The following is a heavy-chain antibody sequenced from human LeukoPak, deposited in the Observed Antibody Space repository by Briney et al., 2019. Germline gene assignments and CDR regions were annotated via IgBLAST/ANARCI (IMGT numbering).Heavy chain of an antibody. CDR3: AREIGITMVRGGSIEFDY. V-gene: IGHV1-18*01. D-gene: IGHD3-10*01. CDR2: ISAYNGNT. Sequence: ASVKVSCKASGYTFTSYGISWVQQAPGQGLEWMGWISAYNGNTNYAQKLQGRVTMTTDTSTSTAYMELRSLRSDDTAVYYCAREIGITMVRGGSIEFDYWGRGTLVTVSS. CDR1: GYTFTSYG. J-gene: IGHJ4*02.